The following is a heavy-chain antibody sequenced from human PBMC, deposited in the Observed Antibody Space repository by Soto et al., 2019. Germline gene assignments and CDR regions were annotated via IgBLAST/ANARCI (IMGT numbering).Heavy chain of an antibody. Sequence: ETLSLTCTVSGGSISSYYWSWIRQPPGKGLEWIGYIYYSGSTNYNPSLKSRVTISVDTSKNQFSLKLSSVTAADTAVYYCARVAYCGGDCYSNYFDYWGQGTLVTVSS. CDR3: ARVAYCGGDCYSNYFDY. CDR1: GGSISSYY. D-gene: IGHD2-21*02. J-gene: IGHJ4*02. V-gene: IGHV4-59*01. CDR2: IYYSGST.